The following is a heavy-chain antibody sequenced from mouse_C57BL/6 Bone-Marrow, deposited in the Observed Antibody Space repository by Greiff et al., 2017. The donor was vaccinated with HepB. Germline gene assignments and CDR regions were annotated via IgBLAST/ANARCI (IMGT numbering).Heavy chain of an antibody. V-gene: IGHV1-76*01. CDR1: GYTFTDYY. Sequence: QVQLQQSGAELVRPGASVKLSCKASGYTFTDYYINWVKQRPGQGLEWIARIYPGSGNTYYNEKFKGKATLTAEKSSSTAYMQLSNLPSEDSAVYISARSGMDYWGQGTSVTVSS. CDR2: IYPGSGNT. J-gene: IGHJ4*01. CDR3: ARSGMDY.